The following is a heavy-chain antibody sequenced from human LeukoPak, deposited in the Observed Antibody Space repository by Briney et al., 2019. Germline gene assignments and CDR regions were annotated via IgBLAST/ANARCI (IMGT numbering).Heavy chain of an antibody. D-gene: IGHD2-21*02. CDR3: AKDRRIVVVTAMDY. V-gene: IGHV3-53*01. J-gene: IGHJ4*02. CDR2: IHSGGST. CDR1: GFTVSNNY. Sequence: PGGSLRLSCAASGFTVSNNYMTWVRQAPGKGLEWVSVIHSGGSTYYADAVKGRFTISRDNSKNTLYLQMNSLRAEDTAVYYCAKDRRIVVVTAMDYWGQGTLVTVSS.